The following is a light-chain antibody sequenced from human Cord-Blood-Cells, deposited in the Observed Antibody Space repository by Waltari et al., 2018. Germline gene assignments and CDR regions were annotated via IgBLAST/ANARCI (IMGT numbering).Light chain of an antibody. V-gene: IGKV1-5*03. Sequence: DIQMTQSPSTLSASVGDRVTIPCRASQSISSWLAWYQQNPGKAPKLLIYKASSLESGVPSSFSGSGSGTEFTLTISSLQPDDFATYYCQQYNSYSPYTFGQGTKLEIK. CDR1: QSISSW. CDR2: KAS. J-gene: IGKJ2*01. CDR3: QQYNSYSPYT.